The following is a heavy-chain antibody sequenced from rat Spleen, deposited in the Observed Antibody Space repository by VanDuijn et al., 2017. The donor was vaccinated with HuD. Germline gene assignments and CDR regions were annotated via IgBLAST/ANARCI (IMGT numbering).Heavy chain of an antibody. D-gene: IGHD1-3*01. CDR2: ITYDGTST. CDR3: ATEDYGLTGFAY. V-gene: IGHV5-20*01. CDR1: GXXXSNXX. Sequence: EVQLVESGGGXVQPGXXMKLSXXXSGXXXSNXXXAXXPQAPTKGLVWVASITYDGTSTYYRDFVKGRFTISRDNAKSTLYLQMDSLRSEDTATYYCATEDYGLTGFAYWGQGTLVTVSS. J-gene: IGHJ3*01.